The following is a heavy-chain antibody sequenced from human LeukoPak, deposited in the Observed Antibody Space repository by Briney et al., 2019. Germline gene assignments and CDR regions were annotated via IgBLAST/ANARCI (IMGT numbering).Heavy chain of an antibody. CDR2: IYYSGST. V-gene: IGHV4-59*01. CDR1: GGSISCYY. Sequence: PSETLSLTCTVSGGSISCYYWSWIRQPPGKGLEWIGYIYYSGSTKYNPSLKSRVTISVDTSKNQFSLKLSSVTAADTAVYYCARDRGCTNGVCYRDFDYWGQGTLVTVSS. CDR3: ARDRGCTNGVCYRDFDY. D-gene: IGHD2-8*01. J-gene: IGHJ4*02.